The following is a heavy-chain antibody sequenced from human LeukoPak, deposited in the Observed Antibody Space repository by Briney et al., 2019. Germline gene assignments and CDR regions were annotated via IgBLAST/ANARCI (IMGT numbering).Heavy chain of an antibody. CDR2: IIPIFGTA. CDR1: GYTFTTYY. V-gene: IGHV1-69*13. Sequence: GASVKVSCKASGYTFTTYYMHWVRQAPGQGLEWMGGIIPIFGTANYAQKFQGRVTITADESTSTAYMELSSLRSEDTAVYYCARGYDSGYFDYWGQGTLVTVSS. CDR3: ARGYDSGYFDY. J-gene: IGHJ4*02. D-gene: IGHD3-3*01.